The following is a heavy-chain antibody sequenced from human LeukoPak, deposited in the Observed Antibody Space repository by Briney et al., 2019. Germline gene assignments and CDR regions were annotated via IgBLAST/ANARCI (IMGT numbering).Heavy chain of an antibody. Sequence: GGSLRLSCAASGFTFSSYSMHWVRQAPGKGLEWVAVISYDGSNKYYADSVKGRFTISRDNAKNSLYLQMNSLRAEDTAVYYCARDKGGDMGLWFGEDDYYGMDVWGQGTTVTVSS. CDR2: ISYDGSNK. J-gene: IGHJ6*02. CDR1: GFTFSSYS. CDR3: ARDKGGDMGLWFGEDDYYGMDV. V-gene: IGHV3-30*03. D-gene: IGHD3-10*01.